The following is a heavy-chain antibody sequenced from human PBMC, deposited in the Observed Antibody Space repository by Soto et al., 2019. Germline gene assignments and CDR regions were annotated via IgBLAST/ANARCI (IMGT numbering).Heavy chain of an antibody. V-gene: IGHV1-46*01. CDR3: ARDFSGPMDY. Sequence: ASVKVSCKASGYTFTNYYMHWVRQAPGQGLEWMGIIYPSGGSTRNAQKFQGRVTMTRDTSTSTVYMELSSLRSEDPAVYYCARDFSGPMDYWGRGTLVTVSS. J-gene: IGHJ4*02. CDR2: IYPSGGST. D-gene: IGHD3-10*01. CDR1: GYTFTNYY.